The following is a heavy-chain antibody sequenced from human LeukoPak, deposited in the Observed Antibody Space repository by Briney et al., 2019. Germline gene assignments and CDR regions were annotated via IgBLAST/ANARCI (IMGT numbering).Heavy chain of an antibody. Sequence: GRSLRLSCTASGFTFGDYAMSWVRQAPGKGLEWVGFIRSKAYGGTTEYAAYVKGRFTISRDDSKSIAYLQMNSLKTEDTAVYYCTSSFSYYYARVDFQHWGQGTLVTVSS. CDR1: GFTFGDYA. CDR3: TSSFSYYYARVDFQH. V-gene: IGHV3-49*04. J-gene: IGHJ1*01. D-gene: IGHD3-10*01. CDR2: IRSKAYGGTT.